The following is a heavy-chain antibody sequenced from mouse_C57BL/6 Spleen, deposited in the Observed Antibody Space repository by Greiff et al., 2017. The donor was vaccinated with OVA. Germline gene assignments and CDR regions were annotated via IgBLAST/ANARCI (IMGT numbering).Heavy chain of an antibody. CDR2: IDPSDSYT. D-gene: IGHD1-2*01. J-gene: IGHJ2*01. CDR3: ARSAMCKDY. Sequence: QVQLQQPGAELVMPGASVKLSCKASGYTFTSYWMHWVKQRPGQGLEWIGEIDPSDSYTNYNQKFKGKSTLTVDKSSSTAYMQLSSLTSEDSAVYYCARSAMCKDYWGQGTTLTVSS. CDR1: GYTFTSYW. V-gene: IGHV1-69*01.